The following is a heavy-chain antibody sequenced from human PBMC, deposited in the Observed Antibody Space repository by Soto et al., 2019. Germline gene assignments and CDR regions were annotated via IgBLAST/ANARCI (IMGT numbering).Heavy chain of an antibody. CDR2: ISAYNGNT. J-gene: IGHJ4*02. CDR1: GYTFTSYG. CDR3: ATEPTGLDC. V-gene: IGHV1-18*01. Sequence: QVQLVQSGAEVKKPGASVKVSCKASGYTFTSYGISWVRQAPGQGLEWMGWISAYNGNTNYAQKLQGRVTMTTDTATRPACMELRGLRSDDTAVYGGATEPTGLDCWGKGPLVTVPS.